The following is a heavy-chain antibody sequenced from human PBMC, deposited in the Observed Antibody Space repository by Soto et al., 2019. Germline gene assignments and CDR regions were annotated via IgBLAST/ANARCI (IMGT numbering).Heavy chain of an antibody. CDR2: IKSKTDGGTT. CDR1: GFTFSNAW. CDR3: TTDRKRSITMVRGDPTQRYYYYGMDV. V-gene: IGHV3-15*01. D-gene: IGHD3-10*01. Sequence: PGGSLRLSCAASGFTFSNAWMSWVRQAPGKGLEWVGRIKSKTDGGTTDYAAPVKGRFTISRDDSKNTLYLQMNSLKTEDTAVYYCTTDRKRSITMVRGDPTQRYYYYGMDVWGQGTTVTVSS. J-gene: IGHJ6*02.